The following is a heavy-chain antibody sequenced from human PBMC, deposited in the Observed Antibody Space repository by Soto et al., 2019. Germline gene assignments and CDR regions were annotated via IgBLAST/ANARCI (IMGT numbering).Heavy chain of an antibody. Sequence: ASVKASCKASGYTFTNYVISWVRQAPGQGLEWMGWISAYNRSTKYAEKLQGRVTMTTDTSTSTAYMEVRSLRSDDTAVYFCARDSNGYYYRYWGQGTLVTVSS. CDR3: ARDSNGYYYRY. D-gene: IGHD3-22*01. J-gene: IGHJ4*02. CDR2: ISAYNRST. V-gene: IGHV1-18*01. CDR1: GYTFTNYV.